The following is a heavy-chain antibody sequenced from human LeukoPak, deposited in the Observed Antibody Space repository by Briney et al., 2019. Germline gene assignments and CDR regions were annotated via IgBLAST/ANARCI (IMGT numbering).Heavy chain of an antibody. D-gene: IGHD1-14*01. J-gene: IGHJ6*02. Sequence: GGSLRLSCAASGFTFNNYAMNWVRQAPGKGLEWVSVISGSGGTTYYADSVKGRFTISRDSSKNTLYMQMNSLRAEDTAVYYCAKVSGGGLYYDGMDVWGQGTTVTVSS. CDR2: ISGSGGTT. CDR1: GFTFNNYA. V-gene: IGHV3-23*01. CDR3: AKVSGGGLYYDGMDV.